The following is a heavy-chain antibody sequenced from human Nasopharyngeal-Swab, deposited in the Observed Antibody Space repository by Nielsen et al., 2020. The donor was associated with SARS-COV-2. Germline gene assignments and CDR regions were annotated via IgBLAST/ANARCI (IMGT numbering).Heavy chain of an antibody. D-gene: IGHD1-26*01. CDR1: GGSFSGYY. CDR3: ASRGPLVGVDAFDI. CDR2: INHSGST. Sequence: SETLSLTCAVYGGSFSGYYWSWIRQPPGKGLEWIGEINHSGSTNYNPSLKSRVTISVDTSKNQFSLKLSSVTAAETAVYYCASRGPLVGVDAFDIWGQGTMVTVSS. V-gene: IGHV4-34*01. J-gene: IGHJ3*02.